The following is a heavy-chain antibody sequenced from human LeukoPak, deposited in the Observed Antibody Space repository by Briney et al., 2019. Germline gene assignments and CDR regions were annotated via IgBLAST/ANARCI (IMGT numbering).Heavy chain of an antibody. CDR3: ARLTIAANAFDI. J-gene: IGHJ3*02. CDR1: GGSISSSDYY. Sequence: SETLSLTCTVSGGSISSSDYYWGWIRQPPGKGLDGIGSIYYSGSTYYNPSLKSRVTIAVDTSKNHFSLRLSSVTAADTAMFYCARLTIAANAFDIWGQGTMVTVSS. CDR2: IYYSGST. V-gene: IGHV4-39*02. D-gene: IGHD2-15*01.